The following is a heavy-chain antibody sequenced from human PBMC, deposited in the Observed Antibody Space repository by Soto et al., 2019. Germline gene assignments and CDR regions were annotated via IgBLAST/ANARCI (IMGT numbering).Heavy chain of an antibody. D-gene: IGHD6-6*01. Sequence: QVQLVQSGAEVKKPGASVKVSCKASGYTFTSYAMHWVRQAPGQRLEWMGWINAGNGNTKYSQKCQGRDTITRDTSASTAYMELSSLRSEDTAVYYCASQKNSSSSEKDERYYYYGMDVWGQGTTVTVSS. V-gene: IGHV1-3*01. J-gene: IGHJ6*02. CDR2: INAGNGNT. CDR1: GYTFTSYA. CDR3: ASQKNSSSSEKDERYYYYGMDV.